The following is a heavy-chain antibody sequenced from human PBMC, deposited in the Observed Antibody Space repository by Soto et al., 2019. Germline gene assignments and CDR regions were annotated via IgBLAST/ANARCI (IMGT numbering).Heavy chain of an antibody. J-gene: IGHJ4*02. V-gene: IGHV3-23*01. CDR3: AKGPPGYSSGWYVY. D-gene: IGHD6-19*01. Sequence: LILSCAASGFTFSSYSMIWVRHAPGKGLEWVSAISGSGGSTYYADSVKGRFTISRDNSKNTLYLQMNSLRAEDTAVYYCAKGPPGYSSGWYVYWGQGTLVTVSS. CDR2: ISGSGGST. CDR1: GFTFSSYS.